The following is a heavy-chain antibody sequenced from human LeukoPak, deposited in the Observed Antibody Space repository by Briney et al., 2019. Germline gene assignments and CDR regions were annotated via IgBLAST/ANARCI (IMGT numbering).Heavy chain of an antibody. Sequence: GGSLRLSCAASGFTFSSYSMNWVRQAPGKGLEWVSSINRDSYIYYADSVKGRFTISRDNAKNSLFLQMNSMGAEDTAVYYCARVIYYHYYYMDVWGKGTTVTVSS. CDR2: INRDSYI. J-gene: IGHJ6*03. CDR3: ARVIYYHYYYMDV. CDR1: GFTFSSYS. V-gene: IGHV3-21*01.